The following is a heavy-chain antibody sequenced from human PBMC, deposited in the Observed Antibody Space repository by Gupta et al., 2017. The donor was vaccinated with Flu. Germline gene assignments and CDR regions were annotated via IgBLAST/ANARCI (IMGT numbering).Heavy chain of an antibody. CDR3: ARNRGWQQFDY. CDR1: GFPFRCYC. D-gene: IGHD3-10*01. V-gene: IGHV3-7*01. Sequence: EDQLVAYGGGLVQPGGSLRLYCEYSGFPFRCYCIDWVRQAPGQGLEWVANIAADASVKNYADSVKGRFTISRDGAKDSLYLQMNSLRAEDTAVYYCARNRGWQQFDYWGQGALVTVSS. CDR2: IAADASVK. J-gene: IGHJ4*02.